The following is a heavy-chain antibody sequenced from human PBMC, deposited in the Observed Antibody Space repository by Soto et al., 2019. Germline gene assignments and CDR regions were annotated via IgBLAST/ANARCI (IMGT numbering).Heavy chain of an antibody. D-gene: IGHD1-26*01. J-gene: IGHJ4*02. CDR1: GFTLSSHS. V-gene: IGHV3-48*02. CDR2: ISSSSTV. CDR3: ARDQYSGSDWYLDY. Sequence: XGSLRLSCAASGFTLSSHSMNWVRQAPGKGLEWVSYISSSSTVYYADSVKGRFTISRDNAKNSLYLQTNSLSDEDTAVYYCARDQYSGSDWYLDYWGQGTLVTVSS.